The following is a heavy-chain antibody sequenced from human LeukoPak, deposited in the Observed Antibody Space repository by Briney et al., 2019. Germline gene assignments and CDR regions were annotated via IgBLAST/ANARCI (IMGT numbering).Heavy chain of an antibody. CDR1: GYTFTSYA. D-gene: IGHD2-15*01. J-gene: IGHJ4*02. V-gene: IGHV1-3*01. CDR2: INAGNGNT. Sequence: ASVKVSCKASGYTFTSYAMHWVRQAPGQRLEWMGWINAGNGNTKYSQKFQGRVTITRDTSASTAYMELSSLRSEDTVVYYCAGGPYSMSGFDYWGQGTLVTVSS. CDR3: AGGPYSMSGFDY.